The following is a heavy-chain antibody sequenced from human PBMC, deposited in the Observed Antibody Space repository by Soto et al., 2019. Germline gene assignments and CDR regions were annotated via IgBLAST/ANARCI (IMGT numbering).Heavy chain of an antibody. D-gene: IGHD6-19*01. CDR2: INYNGGRV. J-gene: IGHJ5*02. CDR1: GFTFDEHS. CDR3: AKGRGALAVVSNWFDP. Sequence: EVRLVESGGGFVQPGRSLRLSCTVSGFTFDEHSMHWVRQAPGKGLVWVSGINYNGGRVAYVDSVRGRFTIARDNANNSLFLQMNSVRAEDTALYYCAKGRGALAVVSNWFDPWGQGTLVTVSS. V-gene: IGHV3-9*01.